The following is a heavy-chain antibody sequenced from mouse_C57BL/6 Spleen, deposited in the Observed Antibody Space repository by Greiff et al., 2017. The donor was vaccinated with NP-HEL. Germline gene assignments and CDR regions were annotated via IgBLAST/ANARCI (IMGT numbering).Heavy chain of an antibody. J-gene: IGHJ2*01. CDR2: INPNNGGT. D-gene: IGHD1-1*01. V-gene: IGHV1-22*01. CDR1: GYTFTDYN. CDR3: ARWAYGNEDY. Sequence: DVKLQESGPELVKPGASVKMSCKASGYTFTDYNMHWVKQSHGKSLEWIGYINPNNGGTSYNQKFKGEATLTVNKSSSTAYMELRSLTSEDSAVYYCARWAYGNEDYWGQGTTLTVSS.